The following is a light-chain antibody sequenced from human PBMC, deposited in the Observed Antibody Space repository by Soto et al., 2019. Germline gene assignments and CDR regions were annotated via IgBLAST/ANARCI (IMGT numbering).Light chain of an antibody. V-gene: IGKV3-15*01. J-gene: IGKJ3*01. CDR1: QSVSSN. CDR3: QQYNNWPRGA. CDR2: GAS. Sequence: EIVMTQSPATLSVSPGERATLSCRASQSVSSNLAWYQQKPGQAPRLLIYGASTRATGIPARFSGSGSGTASTPTILSLQSEDFAVYYCQQYNNWPRGAFGPGTKVDIK.